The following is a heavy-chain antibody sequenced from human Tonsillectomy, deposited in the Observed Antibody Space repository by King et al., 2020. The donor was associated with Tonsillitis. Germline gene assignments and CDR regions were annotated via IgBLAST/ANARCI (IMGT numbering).Heavy chain of an antibody. CDR2: VGNSGGVT. V-gene: IGHV3-23*04. CDR1: DFSFSGYP. Sequence: VQLVESGGGLVQPGGSLDLSCAPSDFSFSGYPISWVGQAQGKGREWASVVGNSGGVTYYADTLKGRFTISSDNSKNTLYLQMNSLRAEDTALYYCAKAMVVTGLLDSWGQGTLVTVSS. J-gene: IGHJ4*02. D-gene: IGHD2-21*02. CDR3: AKAMVVTGLLDS.